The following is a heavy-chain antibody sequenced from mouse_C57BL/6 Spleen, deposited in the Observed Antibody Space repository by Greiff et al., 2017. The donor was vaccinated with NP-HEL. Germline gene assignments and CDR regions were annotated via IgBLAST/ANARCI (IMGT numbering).Heavy chain of an antibody. CDR1: GFTFSDYG. Sequence: EVHLVESGGGLVKPGGSLKLSCAASGFTFSDYGMHWVRQAPEKGLEWVAYISSGSSTIYYADTVKGRFTISRDNAKNTLFRQMTSLGSEDTAMYYCANYYEDAMDYWGQGTAVTVSS. D-gene: IGHD2-4*01. V-gene: IGHV5-17*01. CDR2: ISSGSSTI. J-gene: IGHJ4*01. CDR3: ANYYEDAMDY.